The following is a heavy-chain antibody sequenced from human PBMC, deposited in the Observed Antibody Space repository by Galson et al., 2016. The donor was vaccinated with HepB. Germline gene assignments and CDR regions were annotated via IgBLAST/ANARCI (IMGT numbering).Heavy chain of an antibody. J-gene: IGHJ4*02. CDR2: IRSDGSIT. V-gene: IGHV3-33*08. D-gene: IGHD5-18*01. CDR1: GFTVRSNY. Sequence: SLRLSCAASGFTVRSNYMSWVRQAPGKGLEWVALIRSDGSITYYGDSVKGRFTISRDNSKNTLHLQMNGLRAADTAVYYCARLWLWSRPEFFYFYYWGQGTLVTVSS. CDR3: ARLWLWSRPEFFYFYY.